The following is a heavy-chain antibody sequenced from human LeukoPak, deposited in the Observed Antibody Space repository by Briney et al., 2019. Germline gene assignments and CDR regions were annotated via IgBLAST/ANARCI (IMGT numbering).Heavy chain of an antibody. CDR1: GGTFSSYA. D-gene: IGHD4-17*01. CDR2: IIPMFGTA. J-gene: IGHJ4*02. Sequence: SWVKVSCKASGGTFSSYAISWVRQAPGQGLEWMGGIIPMFGTANYAQKFQGRVTITADESTSTAYMELSSLRSEDTAVYYCARDLRDYGDYLHDPHFDYWGQGTLVTVSS. V-gene: IGHV1-69*01. CDR3: ARDLRDYGDYLHDPHFDY.